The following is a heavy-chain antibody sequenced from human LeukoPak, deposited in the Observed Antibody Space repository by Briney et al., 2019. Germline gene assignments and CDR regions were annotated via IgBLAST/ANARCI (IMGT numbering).Heavy chain of an antibody. V-gene: IGHV3-53*01. J-gene: IGHJ4*02. D-gene: IGHD2-21*02. CDR3: ARGRLPNGADN. Sequence: GGSLRLSCVASGFIVSDNYMSWIRQAPGKEPQWVSIIYPDGRAFYADSVKGRFTISRDNSRNTLYLQMNSLRDDDTALYYCARGRLPNGADNWGQGTLVTVSS. CDR1: GFIVSDNY. CDR2: IYPDGRA.